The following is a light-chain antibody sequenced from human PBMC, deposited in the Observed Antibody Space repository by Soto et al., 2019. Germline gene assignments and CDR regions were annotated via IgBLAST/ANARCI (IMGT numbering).Light chain of an antibody. V-gene: IGLV2-8*01. CDR3: SSYAGSNIVV. Sequence: QSVLTQPPSASGSPGQSVTISCTVTSSDVGGYNFVSWYQQHPGKAPKLMIYEVSERHSGVPDRFSGSKSGNTASLTVSGLQAEDEADYYCSSYAGSNIVVFGGGTKVTVL. J-gene: IGLJ2*01. CDR2: EVS. CDR1: SSDVGGYNF.